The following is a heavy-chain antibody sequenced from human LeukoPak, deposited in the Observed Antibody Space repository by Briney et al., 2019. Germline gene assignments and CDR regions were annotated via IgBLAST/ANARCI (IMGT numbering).Heavy chain of an antibody. V-gene: IGHV3-21*01. Sequence: PGGSLRLSCAASGFTFSSYNMNWVRQAPGKGLEWVSSISRSSDYIYYADSVKGRFTISRDNAKNSLYLQMNSLRAGDTAVYYCAREELSYWGQGTLVTVSS. CDR1: GFTFSSYN. CDR3: AREELSY. J-gene: IGHJ4*02. CDR2: ISRSSDYI. D-gene: IGHD1-26*01.